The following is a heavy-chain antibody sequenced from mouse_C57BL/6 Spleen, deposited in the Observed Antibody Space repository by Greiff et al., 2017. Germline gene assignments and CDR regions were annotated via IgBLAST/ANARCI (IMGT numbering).Heavy chain of an antibody. V-gene: IGHV5-9-1*02. CDR2: ISSGGDYI. J-gene: IGHJ4*01. Sequence: EVKLEESGEGLVKPGGSLKLSCAASGFTFSSYAMSWVRQTPEKRLEWVAYISSGGDYIYYADTVKGRFTISRDNARNTLYLQMSSLKSEDTAMYYCTRGGGYDYAMDYWGQGTSVTVSS. D-gene: IGHD2-10*02. CDR1: GFTFSSYA. CDR3: TRGGGYDYAMDY.